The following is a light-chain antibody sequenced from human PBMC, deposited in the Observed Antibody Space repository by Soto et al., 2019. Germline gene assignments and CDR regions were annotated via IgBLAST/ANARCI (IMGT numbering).Light chain of an antibody. CDR2: VAS. V-gene: IGKV3-20*01. Sequence: EIVLTQSPGTVSLSPGERLTLSCRASQSVRITYLAWFQQKPGQAPRLLLYVASSRATGIPDRFSGSGSGTDFTLTISRLEPEDSAVYYCPQYGTSPWTFGQGTKVEIK. CDR1: QSVRITY. CDR3: PQYGTSPWT. J-gene: IGKJ1*01.